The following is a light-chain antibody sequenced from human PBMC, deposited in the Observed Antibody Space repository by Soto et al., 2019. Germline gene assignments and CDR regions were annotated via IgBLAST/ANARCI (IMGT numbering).Light chain of an antibody. CDR1: SSNIGSNT. Sequence: QSVLTQPPSASGTPGQRVTISCSGSSSNIGSNTVNWYQQLPGTAPKLLIYSNNQRPSGVPDRFSGSKSGTSASLAISGLQSEDEADYYSAAWDASLNGVVFGGGTKLTVL. V-gene: IGLV1-44*01. CDR2: SNN. CDR3: AAWDASLNGVV. J-gene: IGLJ2*01.